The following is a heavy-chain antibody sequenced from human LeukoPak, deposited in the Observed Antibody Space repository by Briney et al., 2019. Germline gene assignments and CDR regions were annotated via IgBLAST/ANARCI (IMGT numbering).Heavy chain of an antibody. D-gene: IGHD6-13*01. CDR1: GWSFSGYY. V-gene: IGHV4-34*01. J-gene: IGHJ3*02. CDR2: INHSGST. CDR3: ARGPSSSWYRRHGAFDI. Sequence: SETLSLTCPVYGWSFSGYYWSWIRQPPAKGLEWVGEINHSGSTNYNPPRNSRVTISVDTSKNQLHLKLSSVTAADTAVYYCARGPSSSWYRRHGAFDIWGQGTMVTVSS.